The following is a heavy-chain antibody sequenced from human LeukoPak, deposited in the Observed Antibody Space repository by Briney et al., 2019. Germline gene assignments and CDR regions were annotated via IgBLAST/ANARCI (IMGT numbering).Heavy chain of an antibody. D-gene: IGHD3-22*01. CDR1: GFTFSSYA. Sequence: SGGSLRLSCAASGFTFSSYAMSWVRQAPGKGLEWVSAISSSGGSTYYADSVKGRFTISRDNSKNTLYLQMNSLRAEDTAVYYCAKEASDYYDSTPIDYWGQGTLVTVSS. CDR3: AKEASDYYDSTPIDY. V-gene: IGHV3-23*01. CDR2: ISSSGGST. J-gene: IGHJ4*02.